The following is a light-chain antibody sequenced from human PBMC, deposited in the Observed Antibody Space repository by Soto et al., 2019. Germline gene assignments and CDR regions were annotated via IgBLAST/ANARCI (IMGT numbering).Light chain of an antibody. CDR2: DTS. J-gene: IGKJ1*01. Sequence: DIVLTQSPGTLSLSPGERATLSCRASQSVSSSYLAWYQQKPGQAPRLLIYDTSSRATGIPDRFSGSGSGTDFTLTINRLEPEDFAVYYCQQYGSSRTFGQGTKVEIK. CDR3: QQYGSSRT. V-gene: IGKV3-20*01. CDR1: QSVSSSY.